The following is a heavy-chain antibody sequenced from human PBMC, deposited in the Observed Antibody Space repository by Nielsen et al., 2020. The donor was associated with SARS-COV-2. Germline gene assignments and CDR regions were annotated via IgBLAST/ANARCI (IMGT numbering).Heavy chain of an antibody. CDR3: ASTYYDILTGSGGMDV. CDR2: ISYDGTTK. CDR1: GFTFSSYG. D-gene: IGHD3-9*01. J-gene: IGHJ6*02. Sequence: GGSLRLSCAASGFTFSSYGMHWVRQAPGKGLKWVAVISYDGTTKHHADSVKGRFTISRDNAKNSLYLQMNSLRAEDTALYYCASTYYDILTGSGGMDVWGQGTTVTVSS. V-gene: IGHV3-30*06.